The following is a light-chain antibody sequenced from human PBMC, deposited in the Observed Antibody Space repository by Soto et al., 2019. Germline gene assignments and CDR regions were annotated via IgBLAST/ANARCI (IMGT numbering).Light chain of an antibody. Sequence: QSALTQPPSASGSPGQSVTISCTGTSSDGGGYKYVSWYQQYPGKAPKVMFYEVSKRPTGVPHRFSDSKSGNKPYLSVSGLQADDERDYYCSSYAGGDNYVFGTGTQVTVL. CDR2: EVS. CDR1: SSDGGGYKY. CDR3: SSYAGGDNYV. V-gene: IGLV2-8*01. J-gene: IGLJ1*01.